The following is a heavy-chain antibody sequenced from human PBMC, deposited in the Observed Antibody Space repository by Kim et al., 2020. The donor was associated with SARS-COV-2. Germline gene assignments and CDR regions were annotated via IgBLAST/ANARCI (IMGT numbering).Heavy chain of an antibody. Sequence: SETLSLTCAVYGGSFSGYYWSWIRQPPGKGLEWIGEINHSGSTNYNPSLKSRVTISVDTSKNQFSLKLSSVTAADTAVYYCARGRYGDRPYYYGMDVWGQGTTVTVSS. V-gene: IGHV4-34*01. CDR3: ARGRYGDRPYYYGMDV. J-gene: IGHJ6*02. CDR1: GGSFSGYY. D-gene: IGHD4-17*01. CDR2: INHSGST.